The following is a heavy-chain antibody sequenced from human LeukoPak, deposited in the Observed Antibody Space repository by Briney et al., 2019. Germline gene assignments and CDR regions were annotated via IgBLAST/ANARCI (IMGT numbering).Heavy chain of an antibody. Sequence: SETLSLTCTVSGGSISSGSYYWSWIRQPAGKGLEWIGRIYTSGSTNYNPSLKSRVTISVDTSKNQFSLKLSSVTAADTAVYYCARDFMGPSLRSSSKFDPWGQGTLVTVSS. J-gene: IGHJ5*02. D-gene: IGHD6-6*01. CDR3: ARDFMGPSLRSSSKFDP. V-gene: IGHV4-61*02. CDR2: IYTSGST. CDR1: GGSISSGSYY.